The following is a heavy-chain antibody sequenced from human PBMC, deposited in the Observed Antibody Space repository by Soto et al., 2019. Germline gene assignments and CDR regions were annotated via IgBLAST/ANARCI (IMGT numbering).Heavy chain of an antibody. V-gene: IGHV3-30-3*01. CDR3: AQPLGGRWLQEYYFDY. CDR1: GFTFSSYA. J-gene: IGHJ4*02. D-gene: IGHD3-16*01. Sequence: GGSLRLSCAASGFTFSSYAMHWVRQAPGKGLEWVAVISYDGSNKYYADSGKGRFTISRDNSKNTLYLQMNSLRAEDTAVYYCAQPLGGRWLQEYYFDYWGQGTLVTVSS. CDR2: ISYDGSNK.